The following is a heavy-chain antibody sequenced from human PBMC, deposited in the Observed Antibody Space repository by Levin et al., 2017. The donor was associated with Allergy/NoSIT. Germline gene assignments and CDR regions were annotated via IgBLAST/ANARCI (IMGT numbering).Heavy chain of an antibody. Sequence: SETLSLTCTVSGGSISSSSYYWGWIRQPPGKGLEWIGSIYYSGSTYYNPSLKSRVTISVDTSKNQFSLKLSSVTAADTAVYYCARLTVWGYFDYWGQGTLVTVSS. CDR2: IYYSGST. V-gene: IGHV4-39*01. J-gene: IGHJ4*02. CDR1: GGSISSSSYY. D-gene: IGHD3-16*01. CDR3: ARLTVWGYFDY.